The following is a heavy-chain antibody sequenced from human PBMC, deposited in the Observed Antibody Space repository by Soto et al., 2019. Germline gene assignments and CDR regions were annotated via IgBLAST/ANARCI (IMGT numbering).Heavy chain of an antibody. CDR1: GFTFSSYS. V-gene: IGHV3-48*01. CDR3: ARDTSDIVATIYEASTLDY. J-gene: IGHJ4*02. CDR2: ISSSSSTI. D-gene: IGHD5-12*01. Sequence: ESGGGLVQPGGSLRLSCAASGFTFSSYSMNWVRQAPGKGLEWVSYISSSSSTIYYADSVKGRFTISRDNAKNSLYLQMNSLRAEDTAVYYCARDTSDIVATIYEASTLDYWGQGTLVTVSS.